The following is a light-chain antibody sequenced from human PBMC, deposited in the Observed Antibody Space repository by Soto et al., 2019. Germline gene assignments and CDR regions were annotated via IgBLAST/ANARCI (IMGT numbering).Light chain of an antibody. Sequence: EILLTQSPGTLSLSPGETATLSCRASQSVRYNYLAWYQQRPGQPPRLLIHAAASRASGIPDRFSGSVSGTDFTLTIRRLEPEDFAVYFCQQYGTSPVTFGGGTKVEI. CDR3: QQYGTSPVT. J-gene: IGKJ4*01. V-gene: IGKV3-20*01. CDR1: QSVRYNY. CDR2: AAA.